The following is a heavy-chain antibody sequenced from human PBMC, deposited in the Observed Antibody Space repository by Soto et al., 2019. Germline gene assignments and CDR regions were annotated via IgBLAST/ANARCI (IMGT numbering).Heavy chain of an antibody. V-gene: IGHV1-69*13. J-gene: IGHJ6*02. CDR3: ASHTFGYRPSYYYYGMDV. D-gene: IGHD3-16*01. CDR1: GGTFSSYS. CDR2: IIPIFGTA. Sequence: SVKVSCKASGGTFSSYSISWVRQAPGQGLEWMGGIIPIFGTANYAQKFQGRVTITADESTSTAYMELSSLRSEDTAVYYCASHTFGYRPSYYYYGMDVWGQGTTVTVSS.